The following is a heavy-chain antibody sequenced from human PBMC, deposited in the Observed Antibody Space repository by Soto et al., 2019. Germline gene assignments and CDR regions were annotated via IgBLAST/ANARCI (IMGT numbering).Heavy chain of an antibody. CDR1: GYTFTIYW. CDR2: IYPSDSDT. CDR3: ARPANTVADHFDL. J-gene: IGHJ4*02. V-gene: IGHV5-51*01. Sequence: LKISCQVSGYTFTIYWIGWVRQMPGKGLEWMGIIYPSDSDTRYSPSFQGQVTISADQSINTAYLQWDSLKASDTATYYCARPANTVADHFDLWGQGTPVTVYS. D-gene: IGHD4-17*01.